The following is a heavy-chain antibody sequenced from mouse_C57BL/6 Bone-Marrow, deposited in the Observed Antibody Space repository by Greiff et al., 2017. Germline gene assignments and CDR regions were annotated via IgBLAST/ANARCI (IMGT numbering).Heavy chain of an antibody. D-gene: IGHD3-1*01. CDR1: GYTFTSYW. CDR3: AQTGWAWFAY. Sequence: QVQLQQPGAELVKPGASVKLSCKASGYTFTSYWMHWVKQRPGQGLEWTGMIHPNSGSTNYNEKFKSKATLTVDKSSSTAYMQLSSLTSEDSAVYYCAQTGWAWFAYWGQGTLVTVSA. V-gene: IGHV1-64*01. CDR2: IHPNSGST. J-gene: IGHJ3*01.